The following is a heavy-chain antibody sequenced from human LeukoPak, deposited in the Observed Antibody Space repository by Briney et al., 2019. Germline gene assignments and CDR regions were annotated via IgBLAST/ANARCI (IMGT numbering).Heavy chain of an antibody. Sequence: PGGSLRLSCAASGFTFSSYAMSWVRQAPGKGLEWASGISGSGDNTYYADSVKGRFTISRDNSKNTLYVQVNSLGTEDTAAYYCAKSRVAVALYYFDYWGQGTLVTVSS. D-gene: IGHD6-19*01. CDR2: ISGSGDNT. CDR3: AKSRVAVALYYFDY. J-gene: IGHJ4*02. V-gene: IGHV3-23*01. CDR1: GFTFSSYA.